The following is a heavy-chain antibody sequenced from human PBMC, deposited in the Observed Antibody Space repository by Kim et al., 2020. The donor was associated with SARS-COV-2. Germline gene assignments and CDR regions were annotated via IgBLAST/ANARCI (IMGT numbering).Heavy chain of an antibody. V-gene: IGHV3-11*06. CDR3: ARPYGSGSYYYYYGMDV. Sequence: VKGRFTISRDNAKTSLYLQINSLRAGDTAVYYCARPYGSGSYYYYYGMDVWGQGTTVTVSS. J-gene: IGHJ6*02. D-gene: IGHD3-10*01.